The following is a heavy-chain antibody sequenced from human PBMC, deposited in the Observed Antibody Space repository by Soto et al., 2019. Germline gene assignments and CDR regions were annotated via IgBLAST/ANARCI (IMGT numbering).Heavy chain of an antibody. J-gene: IGHJ5*02. D-gene: IGHD3-16*01. Sequence: KESGPTLVKPTQTLTLTCTFSGFSLTTRGVGEGWIRQPPGKAVECLALIYWDDDKRYSPSLQSRLSITKDTSKNQVVLTMTNVDPVDTATYYCAHIPNYYQYDWFDPWGQGTLVSVSS. CDR3: AHIPNYYQYDWFDP. CDR2: IYWDDDK. CDR1: GFSLTTRGVG. V-gene: IGHV2-5*02.